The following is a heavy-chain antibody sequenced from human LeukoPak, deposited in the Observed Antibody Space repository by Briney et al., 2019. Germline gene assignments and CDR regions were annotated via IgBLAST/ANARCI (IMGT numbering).Heavy chain of an antibody. CDR1: GYTFTSYY. CDR2: IIPILGIA. D-gene: IGHD1-26*01. Sequence: ASVKVSCKASGYTFTSYYMHWVRQAPGQGLEWMGRIIPILGIANYAQKFQGRVTITADKSTSTAYMELSSLRSEDTAVHYCAKSLGGGSGSYYDYWGQGTLVTVSS. CDR3: AKSLGGGSGSYYDY. V-gene: IGHV1-69*02. J-gene: IGHJ4*02.